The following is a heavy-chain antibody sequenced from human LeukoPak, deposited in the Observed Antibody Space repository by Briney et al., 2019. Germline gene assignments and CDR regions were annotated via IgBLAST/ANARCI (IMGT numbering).Heavy chain of an antibody. CDR3: QRYSSGYYYFDY. CDR2: IQYDGSEK. CDR1: GFTFSDYD. V-gene: IGHV3-30*02. D-gene: IGHD3-22*01. Sequence: RGSLRLSCAASGFTFSDYDIHWVRQAPGKGREWVAFIQYDGSEKYYGGSVKGRFTISRDNSNNTLYLQMDSLRTEDTAVYFCQRYSSGYYYFDYWGQGTLVTVSS. J-gene: IGHJ4*02.